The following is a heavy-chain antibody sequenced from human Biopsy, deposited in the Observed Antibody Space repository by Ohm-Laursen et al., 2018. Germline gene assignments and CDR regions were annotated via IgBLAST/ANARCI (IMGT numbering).Heavy chain of an antibody. Sequence: ASVKVSCNASGYTFTSYYMHWVRQAPGQGLEWMGMINPSGSTTSYPQIFQGRVTMTRDTSKSTVYMELSSLRSADTAVYFCARNTGWYGDLYYFDYWGQGTLFTVSS. CDR3: ARNTGWYGDLYYFDY. J-gene: IGHJ4*02. CDR2: INPSGSTT. V-gene: IGHV1-46*01. CDR1: GYTFTSYY. D-gene: IGHD6-19*01.